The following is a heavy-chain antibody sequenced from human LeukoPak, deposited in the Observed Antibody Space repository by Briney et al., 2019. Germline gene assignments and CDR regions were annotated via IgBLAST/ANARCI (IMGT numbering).Heavy chain of an antibody. V-gene: IGHV4-39*01. J-gene: IGHJ4*02. CDR1: GGSISSSSYY. CDR3: ASALYFDY. CDR2: IYYSGST. Sequence: SETLSLTCTVSGGSISSSSYYWGWIRQPPGKGLEWIGSIYYSGSTNYNPSLKSRVTISVDTSKNQFSLKLSSVTAADTAVYYCASALYFDYWGQGTLVTVSS.